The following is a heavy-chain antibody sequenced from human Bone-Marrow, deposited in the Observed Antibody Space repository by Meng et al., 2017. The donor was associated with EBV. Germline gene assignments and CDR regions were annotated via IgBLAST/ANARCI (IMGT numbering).Heavy chain of an antibody. CDR3: ARGSGYDARY. CDR1: GGSFSGYY. CDR2: INHSGST. J-gene: IGHJ4*02. D-gene: IGHD5-12*01. V-gene: IGHV4-34*01. Sequence: QVQLPHWGAGLLKPSETRSLTCAGYGGSFSGYYWSWIRQPPGKGLEWIGEINHSGSTNYNPSLKSRVTISVDTSKNQFSLKLSSVTAADTAVYYCARGSGYDARYWGQGTLVTVSS.